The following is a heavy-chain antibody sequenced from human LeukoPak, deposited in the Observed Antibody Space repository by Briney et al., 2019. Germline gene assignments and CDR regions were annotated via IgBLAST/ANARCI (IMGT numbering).Heavy chain of an antibody. J-gene: IGHJ6*03. CDR2: IYHSGST. D-gene: IGHD6-19*01. V-gene: IGHV4-38-2*02. CDR3: ARASSGWHYYYCYYYMDV. Sequence: SETLSLTCTVSGYSISSGYYWGWIRQPPGKGLEWIGSIYHSGSTYYNPSLKSRVTISVDTSKNQFSLKLSSVTAADTAVYYCARASSGWHYYYCYYYMDVWGKGTTVTVSS. CDR1: GYSISSGYY.